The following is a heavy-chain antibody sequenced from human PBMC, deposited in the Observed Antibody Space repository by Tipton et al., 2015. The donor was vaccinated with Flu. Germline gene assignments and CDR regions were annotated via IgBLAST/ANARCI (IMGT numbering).Heavy chain of an antibody. Sequence: TLSLTCTVSGGSISSGGYYWSWIRQHPGKGLEWIGSIYYSGSTYYNPSLKSRVTISVDTSKNQFSLKLSSVTAADTAVYYCASLYYDFWSGYYGVDYWGQGTLVTVSS. D-gene: IGHD3-3*01. CDR2: IYYSGST. CDR1: GGSISSGGYY. V-gene: IGHV4-39*07. J-gene: IGHJ4*02. CDR3: ASLYYDFWSGYYGVDY.